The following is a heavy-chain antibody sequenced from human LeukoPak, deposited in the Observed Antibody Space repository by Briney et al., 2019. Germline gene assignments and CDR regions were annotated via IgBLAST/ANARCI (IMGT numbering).Heavy chain of an antibody. D-gene: IGHD3-16*02. V-gene: IGHV4-38-2*02. Sequence: SETLSLTCTVSGYSISSGYYWGWIRQPPGKGLEWIGSSYHSGSTYYNPSLKSRVTISVDTSKHQFSLKLSSVAAADTAVYYCARQYYDYVWGSYRLNWFDPWGQGTLVTVSS. CDR3: ARQYYDYVWGSYRLNWFDP. CDR1: GYSISSGYY. CDR2: SYHSGST. J-gene: IGHJ5*02.